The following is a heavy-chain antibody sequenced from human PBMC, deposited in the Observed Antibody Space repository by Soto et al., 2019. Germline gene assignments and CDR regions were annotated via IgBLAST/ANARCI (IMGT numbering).Heavy chain of an antibody. CDR3: ARGIAAAGTASPKLLGYFDY. CDR1: GSTFSSYG. D-gene: IGHD6-13*01. Sequence: SLRLSCAASGSTFSSYGMHWVRQAPGKGLEWVAAISYDGSNKYYADSVKGRFTISRDNSKNTLYLQMNSLRAEDTAVYYCARGIAAAGTASPKLLGYFDYWGQGTLVTVSS. J-gene: IGHJ4*02. V-gene: IGHV3-30*03. CDR2: ISYDGSNK.